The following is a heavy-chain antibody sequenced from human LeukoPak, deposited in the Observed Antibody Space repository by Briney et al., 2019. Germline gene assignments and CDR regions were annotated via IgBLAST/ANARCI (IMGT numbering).Heavy chain of an antibody. CDR3: ARHTDNSRPTYYYDSSGYYLPGYAYYFDY. D-gene: IGHD3-22*01. Sequence: GESLKISCKGSGYSFTSYWIGWVRQMPGKGLEWMGIIYPGDSDTRYSPSFQGQVTISADKSISTAYLQWSSLKASDTAMYYCARHTDNSRPTYYYDSSGYYLPGYAYYFDYWGQGTLVTVPS. J-gene: IGHJ4*02. V-gene: IGHV5-51*01. CDR2: IYPGDSDT. CDR1: GYSFTSYW.